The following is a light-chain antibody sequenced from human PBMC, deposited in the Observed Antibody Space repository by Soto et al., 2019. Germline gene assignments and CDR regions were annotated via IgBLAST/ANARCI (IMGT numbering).Light chain of an antibody. J-gene: IGKJ3*01. V-gene: IGKV1-39*01. CDR1: QSISGY. Sequence: DIQMTQSPSSLSASVGDRVTITCRASQSISGYLNWYQQKPGKAPKLLISAASSLQSGVPSRFSGSGSGTDFTLTISSLQPEDFATYYCQQSYSTPFTFGPGTKVDIK. CDR2: AAS. CDR3: QQSYSTPFT.